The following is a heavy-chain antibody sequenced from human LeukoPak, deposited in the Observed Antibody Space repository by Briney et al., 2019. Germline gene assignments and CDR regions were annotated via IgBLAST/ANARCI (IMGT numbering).Heavy chain of an antibody. J-gene: IGHJ4*02. CDR2: IYYSGST. Sequence: SETLSLTCTVSGGSISSYYWSWIRQPPGKGLEWIGYIYYSGSTNYNPSLKSRVTISVDTSKNQFSLKLSSVTAADTAVYYCASQGAYYDILTGYLDWGQGTLVTVSS. CDR3: ASQGAYYDILTGYLD. CDR1: GGSISSYY. D-gene: IGHD3-9*01. V-gene: IGHV4-59*01.